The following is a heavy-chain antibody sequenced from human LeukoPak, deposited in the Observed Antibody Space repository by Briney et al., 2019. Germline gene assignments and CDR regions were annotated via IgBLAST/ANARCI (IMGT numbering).Heavy chain of an antibody. J-gene: IGHJ4*02. CDR1: GYSISSYY. Sequence: SETLSLTCTVSGYSISSYYWSWIRQPAGKGLEWIGRVYASGSTNYNPSLKSRVTMSVDTSKNQFSLKLSSVTAADTAVYYCARVYDSIYFDFWGQGTLVTVSS. D-gene: IGHD3-22*01. CDR2: VYASGST. CDR3: ARVYDSIYFDF. V-gene: IGHV4-4*07.